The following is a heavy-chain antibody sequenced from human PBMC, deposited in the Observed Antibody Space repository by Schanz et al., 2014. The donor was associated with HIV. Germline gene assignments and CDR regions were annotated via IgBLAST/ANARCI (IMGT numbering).Heavy chain of an antibody. D-gene: IGHD3-16*01. J-gene: IGHJ3*02. V-gene: IGHV3-23*01. CDR1: EFPFSHNA. CDR3: AQMGAFAAFDI. CDR2: ITDSGDKT. Sequence: QVLESGGGLVQPGGSLRLSCRGSEFPFSHNAMTWVRQAPGKGLQWVSSITDSGDKTDYTDSVKGRFTISRDNSRNTLFLQMDSLRVDDTAVYYCAQMGAFAAFDIWGHGTVVTVSS.